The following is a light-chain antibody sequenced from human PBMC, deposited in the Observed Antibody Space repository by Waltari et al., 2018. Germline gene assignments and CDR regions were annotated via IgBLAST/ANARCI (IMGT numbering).Light chain of an antibody. V-gene: IGLV1-51*01. CDR3: GTWDSTLSAPV. CDR1: KSNIGNNY. CDR2: DNN. J-gene: IGLJ3*02. Sequence: QSVLTQPPSVSAAPGQKVTISCSGSKSNIGNNYVSWYQQLPGTAPKLLIYDNNKRPSGVPDRFSGSKSGTSATLGITGLQAGDEANYYCGTWDSTLSAPVFGGGTRLTVL.